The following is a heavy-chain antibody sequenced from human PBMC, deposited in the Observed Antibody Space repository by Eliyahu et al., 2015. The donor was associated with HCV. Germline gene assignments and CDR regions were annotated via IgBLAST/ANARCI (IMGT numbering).Heavy chain of an antibody. Sequence: QVQLQESGPGLVKPSETLSLTCTVSGGSVNSAGLYWSXIRQSPGKGLEWIGDIYYSGSTNYNPSVKGRVTISVDTPKNQFSLRLTSVSAADTAVYYCAREVHPTGYFDYWGQGTLVTVSS. CDR2: IYYSGST. J-gene: IGHJ4*02. D-gene: IGHD4-17*01. V-gene: IGHV4-61*08. CDR1: GGSVNSAGLY. CDR3: AREVHPTGYFDY.